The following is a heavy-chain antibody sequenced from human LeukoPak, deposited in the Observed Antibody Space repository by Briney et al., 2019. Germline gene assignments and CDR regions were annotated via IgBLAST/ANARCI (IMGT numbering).Heavy chain of an antibody. CDR1: GFTFSSYA. CDR3: ATGHLRIYYFGY. Sequence: GGSLRLSCAASGFTFSSYAMSWVRQAPGKGLEWVSAISGSGGSTYYADSVKGRFTISRDNSKNTLYLQMNSLRAEDTAVYYCATGHLRIYYFGYWGQGTLVTVSS. V-gene: IGHV3-23*01. CDR2: ISGSGGST. J-gene: IGHJ4*02. D-gene: IGHD4-17*01.